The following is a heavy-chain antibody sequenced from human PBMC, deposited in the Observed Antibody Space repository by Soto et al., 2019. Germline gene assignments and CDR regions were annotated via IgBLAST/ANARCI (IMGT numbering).Heavy chain of an antibody. CDR2: ISWNSGSI. CDR3: AKGYCSSTSCYYHYYMDV. D-gene: IGHD2-2*01. J-gene: IGHJ6*03. CDR1: GFTFDDYA. V-gene: IGHV3-9*01. Sequence: EVQLVESGGGLVQPGRSLRLSCAASGFTFDDYAMHWVRQVPGKGPEWVSGISWNSGSIGYADSVKGRFTISRDNAKNSLYLQMSGLRAEDTALYYCAKGYCSSTSCYYHYYMDVWGKGTTVTVSS.